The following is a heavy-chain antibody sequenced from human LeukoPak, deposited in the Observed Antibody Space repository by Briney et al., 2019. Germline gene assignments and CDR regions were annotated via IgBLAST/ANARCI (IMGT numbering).Heavy chain of an antibody. V-gene: IGHV1-18*01. D-gene: IGHD3-22*01. Sequence: ASVKVSCKASGYTFTSYGISWVRQAPGQGLEWLGWISTYNGSTHYAQKLQGRVTMTTDTSTSTAYMELRSLRSDDTAVYYCARGYYYDSSGYREDHAFDIWGQGTMVTVSS. CDR1: GYTFTSYG. CDR2: ISTYNGST. CDR3: ARGYYYDSSGYREDHAFDI. J-gene: IGHJ3*02.